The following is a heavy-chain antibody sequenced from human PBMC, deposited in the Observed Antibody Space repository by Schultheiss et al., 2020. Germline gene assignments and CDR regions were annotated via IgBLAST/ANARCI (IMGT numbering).Heavy chain of an antibody. CDR3: ARLTTVYDGYNFRVYYGMDV. CDR1: GFTFSSYA. CDR2: ISGSGGST. V-gene: IGHV3-23*01. J-gene: IGHJ6*02. Sequence: GGSLRLSCAASGFTFSSYAMSWVRQAPGKGLEWVSAISGSGGSTYYADSVKGRFTISRDNAKNSLYLQMNSLRAEDTAVYYCARLTTVYDGYNFRVYYGMDVWGQGTTVTVSS. D-gene: IGHD5-24*01.